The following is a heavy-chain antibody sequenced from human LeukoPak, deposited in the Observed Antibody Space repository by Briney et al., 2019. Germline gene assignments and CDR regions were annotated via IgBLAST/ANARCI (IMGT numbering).Heavy chain of an antibody. CDR2: INSDGSST. Sequence: GGSLRLSCAALGSTSSSYWLHGSRQPQGKGLLWVSRINSDGSSTSYADSVKGRFTISRDNAKNTPYLQMNSLRAEDTAVYYCARVPPMVAFDYWGQGTLVTVSS. J-gene: IGHJ4*02. CDR3: ARVPPMVAFDY. V-gene: IGHV3-74*01. D-gene: IGHD4/OR15-4a*01. CDR1: GSTSSSYW.